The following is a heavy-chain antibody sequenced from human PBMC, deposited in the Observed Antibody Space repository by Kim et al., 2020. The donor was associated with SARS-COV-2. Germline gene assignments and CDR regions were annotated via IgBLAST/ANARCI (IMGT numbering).Heavy chain of an antibody. CDR2: IYYSENT. CDR1: GVSISSHY. J-gene: IGHJ3*02. V-gene: IGHV4-59*08. D-gene: IGHD4-17*01. CDR3: ARRLDYHDPFDI. Sequence: SETLSLTCAVSGVSISSHYWNWIRQPPGKGLEWIASIYYSENTNYNPSLKSRVIISGDTSKNQFSLKLMSVTAADTAVYYCARRLDYHDPFDIWGQGTMVTVSS.